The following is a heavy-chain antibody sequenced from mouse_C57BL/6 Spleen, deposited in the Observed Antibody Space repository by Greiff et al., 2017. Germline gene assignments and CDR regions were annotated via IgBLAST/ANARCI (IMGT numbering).Heavy chain of an antibody. V-gene: IGHV1-15*01. J-gene: IGHJ3*01. Sequence: QVQLQQSGAELVRPGASVTLSCKASGYTFTDYEMHWVKQTPVHGLEWIGAIDPETGGTAYNQKFKGKAILTADKSSSTAYMELRSLTSEDSAVYYCTRRVYYDYEGVAYWGQGTLVTVSA. CDR3: TRRVYYDYEGVAY. D-gene: IGHD2-4*01. CDR2: IDPETGGT. CDR1: GYTFTDYE.